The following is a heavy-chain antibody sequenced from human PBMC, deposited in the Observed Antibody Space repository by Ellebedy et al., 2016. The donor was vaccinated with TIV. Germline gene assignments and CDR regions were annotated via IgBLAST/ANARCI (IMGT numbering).Heavy chain of an antibody. V-gene: IGHV3-23*01. Sequence: GESLKISCAASGFTFSSYAMAWVRQAPGKGLEWVSALSGSGVTSFYADSVKGRFTISRDNSKNTLYLQMHSLTAEDTAVYYCAKDVIAAEAVAGWFDPWGQGTLVTVSS. CDR1: GFTFSSYA. D-gene: IGHD6-19*01. J-gene: IGHJ5*02. CDR2: LSGSGVTS. CDR3: AKDVIAAEAVAGWFDP.